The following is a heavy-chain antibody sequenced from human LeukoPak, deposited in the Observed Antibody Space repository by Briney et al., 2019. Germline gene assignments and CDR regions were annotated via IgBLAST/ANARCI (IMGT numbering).Heavy chain of an antibody. V-gene: IGHV3-11*01. J-gene: IGHJ4*02. CDR1: GFTFSDYY. Sequence: GGSLRLSCAASGFTFSDYYMNWIRQAPGKGLEWVSFISGSGTLIYYADSVRGRFTISRDNAKNSLSLQINRRRAEDTAVYYCARTAEGEFDFWGQGTLVTVSS. CDR3: ARTAEGEFDF. D-gene: IGHD2-21*02. CDR2: ISGSGTLI.